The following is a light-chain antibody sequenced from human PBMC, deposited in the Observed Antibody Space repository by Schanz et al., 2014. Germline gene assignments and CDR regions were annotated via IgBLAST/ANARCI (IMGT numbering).Light chain of an antibody. Sequence: QSALTQPPSVSGSPGQSVTISCTGTSSDVGGYNYVSWYQQHPGKAPKGMIYEVSNRPSGVPDRFSGSRSGNTASLTISGLQADDEADYYCSSYTRSSTQVFGGGTKVTVL. CDR3: SSYTRSSTQV. CDR1: SSDVGGYNY. V-gene: IGLV2-18*02. CDR2: EVS. J-gene: IGLJ3*02.